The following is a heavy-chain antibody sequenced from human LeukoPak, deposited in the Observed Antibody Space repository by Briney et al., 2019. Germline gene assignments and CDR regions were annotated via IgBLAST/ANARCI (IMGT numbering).Heavy chain of an antibody. Sequence: PSQTLSLTCTVSGGSISSGGYYWSWIRQHPGKGLEWIGYIYYSGSTYYNPSLKSRVTISVDTPKNQFSLKLSSVTAADTAVYYCATSPDGDWFDPWGQGTLVTVSS. CDR3: ATSPDGDWFDP. J-gene: IGHJ5*02. CDR2: IYYSGST. V-gene: IGHV4-31*03. CDR1: GGSISSGGYY.